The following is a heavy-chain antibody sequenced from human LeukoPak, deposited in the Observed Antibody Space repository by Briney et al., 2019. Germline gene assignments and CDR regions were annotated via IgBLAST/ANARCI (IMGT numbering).Heavy chain of an antibody. V-gene: IGHV5-51*01. Sequence: GESLKISCKASGYSFTNYWIGWVRQMPGKGLEWMGIIYPGDSETIYSPSFQGQVTFSADRSIGTAYLQWSSLKASDTAMYYCATSTIFGVVAEGDFDYWGQGTLVTVSS. CDR1: GYSFTNYW. J-gene: IGHJ4*02. D-gene: IGHD3-3*01. CDR2: IYPGDSET. CDR3: ATSTIFGVVAEGDFDY.